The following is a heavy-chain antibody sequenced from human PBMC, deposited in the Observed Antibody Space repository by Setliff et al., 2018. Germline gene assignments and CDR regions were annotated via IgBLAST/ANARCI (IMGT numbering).Heavy chain of an antibody. CDR2: ICHSGST. V-gene: IGHV4-38-2*01. D-gene: IGHD1-26*01. Sequence: SETLSLTCDVSGYSISSGYCWGWIRQPPGKGLEWIGSICHSGSTHYNPSLKSRVTISVDTSKNEFSLKVSSVTAADTAVYYCARQAHDLKGGTTLFYWGQGTVVTVSS. CDR3: ARQAHDLKGGTTLFY. CDR1: GYSISSGYC. J-gene: IGHJ4*02.